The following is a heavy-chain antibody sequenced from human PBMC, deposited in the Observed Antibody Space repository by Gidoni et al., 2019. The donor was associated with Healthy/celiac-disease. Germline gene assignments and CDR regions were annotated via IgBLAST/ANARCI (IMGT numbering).Heavy chain of an antibody. J-gene: IGHJ4*02. CDR3: AGHTTYYDFWSGYPFPQLDY. D-gene: IGHD3-3*01. CDR1: GGSISSSSYY. V-gene: IGHV4-39*01. CDR2: IYYSGST. Sequence: QLQLQESGPGLVKPSETLSLTSTVSGGSISSSSYYWGWIRQPPGRGLEWIGSIYYSGSTYYNPSLKSRVTISVDTSKNLFSLKLSSVTAADTAVYYCAGHTTYYDFWSGYPFPQLDYWGQGTLVTVSS.